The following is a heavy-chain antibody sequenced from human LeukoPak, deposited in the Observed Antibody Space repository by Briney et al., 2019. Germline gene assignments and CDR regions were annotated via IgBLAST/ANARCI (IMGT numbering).Heavy chain of an antibody. V-gene: IGHV4-59*08. CDR1: GGSISTYY. CDR2: IYYSGST. CDR3: ARSGSSWYTDWFDP. D-gene: IGHD6-13*01. Sequence: SETLSLTCTVSGGSISTYYWSWLRQPPGKGLEGIGYIYYSGSTNYNPSLKSRVTISVDSSKNQFSLKLSSVTAADTAMYYCARSGSSWYTDWFDPWGQGTLVTVSS. J-gene: IGHJ5*02.